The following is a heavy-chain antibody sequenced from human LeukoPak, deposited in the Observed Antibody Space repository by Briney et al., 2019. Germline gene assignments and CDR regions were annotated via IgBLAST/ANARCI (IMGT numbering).Heavy chain of an antibody. J-gene: IGHJ4*02. Sequence: ASVKVSCKASGYTFTCYHIHWVRHAPGQGLELEGWINGDSGGTNYAQKFQDRVTMTRDTSTSTAYMELSRLTSDDTAIYYCTRGIVVLTAPRLDWGQGTLVTVSS. CDR1: GYTFTCYH. CDR3: TRGIVVLTAPRLD. D-gene: IGHD2-21*02. V-gene: IGHV1-2*02. CDR2: INGDSGGT.